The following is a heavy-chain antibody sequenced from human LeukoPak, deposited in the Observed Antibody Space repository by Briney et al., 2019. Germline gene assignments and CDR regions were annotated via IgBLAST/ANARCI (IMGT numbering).Heavy chain of an antibody. V-gene: IGHV3-48*04. J-gene: IGHJ3*02. Sequence: GGSLRLSCAASGFTFSSYSMNWVRQAPGKGLEWVSYISSSSSTIYYADSVKGQFTISRDNAKNSLYLQMNSLRAEDTAVYYCARDLLPDYYDSSGYVDAFDIWGQGTMVTVSS. CDR1: GFTFSSYS. D-gene: IGHD3-22*01. CDR3: ARDLLPDYYDSSGYVDAFDI. CDR2: ISSSSSTI.